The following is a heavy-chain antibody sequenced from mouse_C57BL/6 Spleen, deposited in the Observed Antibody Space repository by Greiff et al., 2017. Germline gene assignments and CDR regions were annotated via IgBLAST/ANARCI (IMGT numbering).Heavy chain of an antibody. Sequence: EVMLVESGGGLVKPGGSLKLSCAASGFTFSSYAMSWVRQTPEKRLEWVATISDGGSYTYYPDNVKGRFTISRDNAKNNQYLQMSHLKSEDTAMDYCARELRYPQYFDYWGTGTTVTVSS. J-gene: IGHJ1*03. CDR1: GFTFSSYA. CDR3: ARELRYPQYFDY. D-gene: IGHD1-1*01. V-gene: IGHV5-4*01. CDR2: ISDGGSYT.